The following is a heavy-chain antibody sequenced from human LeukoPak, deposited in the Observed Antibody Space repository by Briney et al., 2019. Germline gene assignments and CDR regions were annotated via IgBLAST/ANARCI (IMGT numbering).Heavy chain of an antibody. CDR2: INHNGNVN. Sequence: GGSLRLSCAVSGFTFSSYWMNWARQAPGKGLEWVASINHNGNVNYYVDSVKGRFTISRDNAKNSLYLQMSNLRAEDTAVYFCARGGGLDVWGQGATVTVSS. D-gene: IGHD3-16*01. J-gene: IGHJ6*02. CDR1: GFTFSSYW. CDR3: ARGGGLDV. V-gene: IGHV3-7*03.